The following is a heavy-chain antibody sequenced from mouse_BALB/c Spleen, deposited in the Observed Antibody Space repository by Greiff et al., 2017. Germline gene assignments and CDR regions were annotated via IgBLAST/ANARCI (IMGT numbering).Heavy chain of an antibody. Sequence: QVQLKESGAELVMPGASVKMSCKASGYTFTDYWMHWVKQRPGQGLEWIGAIDTSDSYTSYNQKFKGKATLTVDESSSTAYMQLSSLTSEDSAVYYCASFAYWGQGTLVTVSA. CDR2: IDTSDSYT. J-gene: IGHJ3*01. CDR3: ASFAY. CDR1: GYTFTDYW. V-gene: IGHV1-69*01.